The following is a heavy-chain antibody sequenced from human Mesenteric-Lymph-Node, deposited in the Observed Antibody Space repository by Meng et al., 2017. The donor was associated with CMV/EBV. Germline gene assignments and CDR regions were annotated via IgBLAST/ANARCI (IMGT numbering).Heavy chain of an antibody. CDR3: AVNYHSAY. J-gene: IGHJ4*02. D-gene: IGHD1-7*01. CDR1: GYNFNNYD. Sequence: SVKVSCEASGYNFNNYDINWVRQAVGQGFEWMGWMNTISGNTGYAQKFQGRVTMTRSTSTATAYMELSSLRLEDTAVYYCAVNYHSAYWGQGTLVTVSS. CDR2: MNTISGNT. V-gene: IGHV1-8*01.